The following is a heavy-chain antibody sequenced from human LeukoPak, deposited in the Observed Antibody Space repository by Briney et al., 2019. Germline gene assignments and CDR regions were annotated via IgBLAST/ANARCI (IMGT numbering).Heavy chain of an antibody. CDR1: WGSLTSSKW. D-gene: IGHD6-19*01. V-gene: IGHV4-4*02. Sequence: SGAPSLPRAVSWGSLTSSKWWSWVRPPPGKGLGWVGEIYHSGSTNYKPSLKSRVTISVDKSKNQFSPKLSSVTAADTAVYYCARVYGSGWFKAENWFDPWGQGTLVTVSS. CDR2: IYHSGST. CDR3: ARVYGSGWFKAENWFDP. J-gene: IGHJ5*02.